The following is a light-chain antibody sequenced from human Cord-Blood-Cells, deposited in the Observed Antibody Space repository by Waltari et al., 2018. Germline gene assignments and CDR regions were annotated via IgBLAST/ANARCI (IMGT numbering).Light chain of an antibody. V-gene: IGKV4-1*01. CDR3: QQYYSTPLT. J-gene: IGKJ4*01. CDR2: WAS. Sequence: DIVMTKSPDSLAVSLGARATIHSKSRQSVLYSSNNKNYLAWYQQKPGQPPKLIIYWASTRESGVPDRFSGSGSGTDFTLTISSRQAEDVAVYYCQQYYSTPLTFGGGTKVEIK. CDR1: QSVLYSSNNKNY.